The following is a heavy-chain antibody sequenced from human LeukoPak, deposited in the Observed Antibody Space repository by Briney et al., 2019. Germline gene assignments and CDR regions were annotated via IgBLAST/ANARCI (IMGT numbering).Heavy chain of an antibody. J-gene: IGHJ4*02. Sequence: SQTLSLTCTVSGGSISSGSYYWSWIRQPAGKGLEWIGRIYTSGSTNYNPSLKSRVTISVDTSKNQFSLKLSSVTAADTAVYYCARRRRYCNGGSCHLDYWGQGTLVTVSS. CDR2: IYTSGST. CDR3: ARRRRYCNGGSCHLDY. CDR1: GGSISSGSYY. D-gene: IGHD2-15*01. V-gene: IGHV4-61*02.